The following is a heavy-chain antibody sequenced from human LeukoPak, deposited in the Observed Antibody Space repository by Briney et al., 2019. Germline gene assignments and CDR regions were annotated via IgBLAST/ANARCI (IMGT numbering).Heavy chain of an antibody. CDR3: ATDLLTPYYYYYTDV. J-gene: IGHJ6*03. V-gene: IGHV3-48*01. CDR2: ISSSSSIS. CDR1: GFTFRNYA. Sequence: PGGSLRLSCAASGFTFRNYAMNWVRQAPGKGLEWISYISSSSSISYYAGSVKGRFTTSRDNAKNSLYLQMNSLRAEDTAVYYCATDLLTPYYYYYTDVWGKGTTVTVSS. D-gene: IGHD4-23*01.